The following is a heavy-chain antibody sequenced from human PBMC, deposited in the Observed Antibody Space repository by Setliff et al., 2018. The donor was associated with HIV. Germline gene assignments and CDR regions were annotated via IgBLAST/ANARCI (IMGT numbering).Heavy chain of an antibody. D-gene: IGHD2-21*02. CDR1: GGSISTYY. Sequence: PSETLSLTCTVSGGSISTYYWSWIRQPPGKGLEWIGCGYYSGITHYDPSLKSRVSISVDASKNQFSLRLNSVTVADTAVYFCARSSRGSLRDLDYWGPGTLVTVPQ. CDR2: GYYSGIT. CDR3: ARSSRGSLRDLDY. J-gene: IGHJ4*02. V-gene: IGHV4-59*08.